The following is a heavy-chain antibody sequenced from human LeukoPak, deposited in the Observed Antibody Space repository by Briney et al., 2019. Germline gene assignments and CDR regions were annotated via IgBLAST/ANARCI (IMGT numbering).Heavy chain of an antibody. D-gene: IGHD3-22*01. CDR3: ARVYYDGSGGAFDI. CDR1: GFTFSSYA. J-gene: IGHJ3*02. CDR2: ISYDGSSK. Sequence: GGSLRLSCAASGFTFSSYAMHWVRQAPGKGLEWVAVISYDGSSKYYADPVKGRFTISRDNSKNMLYLQMSSLRAEDRAVYYCARVYYDGSGGAFDIWGQGTMVTVS. V-gene: IGHV3-30-3*01.